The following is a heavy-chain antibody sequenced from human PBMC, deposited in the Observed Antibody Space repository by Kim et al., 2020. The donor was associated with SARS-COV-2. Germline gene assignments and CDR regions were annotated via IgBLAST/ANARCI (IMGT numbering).Heavy chain of an antibody. Sequence: YAPRFTGRFVFSLDTSVSTAYLQISSLKAEDTAVYYCARRERYYYGMDVWGQGTTVTVSS. J-gene: IGHJ6*02. V-gene: IGHV7-4-1*02. CDR3: ARRERYYYGMDV.